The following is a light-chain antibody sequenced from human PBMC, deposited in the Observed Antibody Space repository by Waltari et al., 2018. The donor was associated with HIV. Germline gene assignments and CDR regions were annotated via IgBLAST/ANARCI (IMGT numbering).Light chain of an antibody. CDR3: QQYYTTPYT. CDR2: WTS. J-gene: IGKJ2*01. Sequence: DIVMTQSPDFLAVSLGERATINFRSSHSVLDTSDKKNYLSWYQQKPGHPPKLLIYWTSIRDSGVPDRFSGSGSGTDFTLTIDSLQAADVAVYYCQQYYTTPYTFGQGTKLEIK. V-gene: IGKV4-1*01. CDR1: HSVLDTSDKKNY.